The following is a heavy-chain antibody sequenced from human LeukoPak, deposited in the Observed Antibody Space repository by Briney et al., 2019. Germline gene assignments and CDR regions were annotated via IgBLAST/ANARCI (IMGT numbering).Heavy chain of an antibody. D-gene: IGHD3-22*01. CDR1: GFTFSSYG. CDR2: IWYDGSNK. CDR3: ASGLYDSSGYYLDY. V-gene: IGHV3-33*01. J-gene: IGHJ4*02. Sequence: GGSLRLSCAASGFTFSSYGMHWVRQAPGKGLEWVAVIWYDGSNKYYADSVKGRFTISRDNSKNTLYLQMNSLRAEDTAVYYCASGLYDSSGYYLDYWGQGTLVTVSS.